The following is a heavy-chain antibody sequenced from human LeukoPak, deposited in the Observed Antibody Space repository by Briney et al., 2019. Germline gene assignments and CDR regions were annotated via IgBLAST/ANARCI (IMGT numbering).Heavy chain of an antibody. Sequence: SETLSLTCTVSGGSISSYYWSWIRQPPGKGLEWIGYIDYSGSTKYNPSLTSRVTISVDTSKNQFSLNLSSVTAADTAVYYCARLRRYTSRPDAIDIWGQGTVVTVS. CDR3: ARLRRYTSRPDAIDI. V-gene: IGHV4-59*08. D-gene: IGHD3-16*02. J-gene: IGHJ3*02. CDR1: GGSISSYY. CDR2: IDYSGST.